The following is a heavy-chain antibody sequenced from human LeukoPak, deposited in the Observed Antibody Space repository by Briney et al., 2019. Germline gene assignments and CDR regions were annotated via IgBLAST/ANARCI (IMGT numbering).Heavy chain of an antibody. CDR2: INHSGST. V-gene: IGHV4-34*08. Sequence: SETLSLTCAAYGGTFSGYYWSWIRQPPGKGLEWIGEINHSGSTNYSPSLKSRVTISLDTSRNQFSLKLNSVTAADTAAYYCAKSNGYGLVDIWGQGTMVTVSS. J-gene: IGHJ3*02. D-gene: IGHD3-10*01. CDR1: GGTFSGYY. CDR3: AKSNGYGLVDI.